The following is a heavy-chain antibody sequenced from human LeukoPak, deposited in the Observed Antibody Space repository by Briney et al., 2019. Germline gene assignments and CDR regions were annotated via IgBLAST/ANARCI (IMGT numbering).Heavy chain of an antibody. V-gene: IGHV3-48*04. Sequence: GGSLRLSCAASGFTFSSYSMNWVRQAPGKGLERVSYISSSSSTIYYADSVKGRFTISRDNAKNSLYLQMNSLRAEDTAVYYCATLAPGRFLEWFYFDYWGQGTLVTVSS. D-gene: IGHD3-3*01. CDR2: ISSSSSTI. CDR3: ATLAPGRFLEWFYFDY. J-gene: IGHJ4*02. CDR1: GFTFSSYS.